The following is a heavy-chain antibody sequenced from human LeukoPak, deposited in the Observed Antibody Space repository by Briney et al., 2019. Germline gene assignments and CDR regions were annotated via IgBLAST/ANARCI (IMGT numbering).Heavy chain of an antibody. CDR2: IYSGGST. V-gene: IGHV3-66*01. CDR3: AREMYCSGGSCYGDAFDI. J-gene: IGHJ3*02. Sequence: GGSLRLSCAASGFTVSNEYMSWVRQAPGRGLEWVSVIYSGGSTYYADSVKGRFSISRDKSKNMLYLQMNSLRAEDTALYYCAREMYCSGGSCYGDAFDIWGQGTMVTVSS. D-gene: IGHD2-15*01. CDR1: GFTVSNEY.